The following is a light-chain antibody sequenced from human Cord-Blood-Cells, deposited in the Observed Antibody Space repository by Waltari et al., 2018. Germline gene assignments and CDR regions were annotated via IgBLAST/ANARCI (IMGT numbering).Light chain of an antibody. J-gene: IGKJ3*01. CDR3: QQYGSSPFT. CDR2: GAS. CDR1: QSVSSSY. V-gene: IGKV3-20*01. Sequence: IVLTQSPGTLSLSPGERGTLTCRASQSVSSSYLAWYQQKPGQAPRLLIYGASSRATGIPYRFSGSGSGTDFTLTISRLEPEDFAVYYCQQYGSSPFTFGPGTKVDIK.